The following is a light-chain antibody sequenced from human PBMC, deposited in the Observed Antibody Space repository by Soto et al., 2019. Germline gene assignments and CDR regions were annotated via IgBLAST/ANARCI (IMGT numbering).Light chain of an antibody. Sequence: EIVMTQSPATLSVSPGERATLSCRASQSVSSNLAWYQQKPGQAPRRLIYGASIRATGIPARFSGSGSWTDFTLTISSPQSEDFAVYYCQQYNTWPPITFGQGTRLES. CDR2: GAS. V-gene: IGKV3-15*01. CDR3: QQYNTWPPIT. CDR1: QSVSSN. J-gene: IGKJ5*01.